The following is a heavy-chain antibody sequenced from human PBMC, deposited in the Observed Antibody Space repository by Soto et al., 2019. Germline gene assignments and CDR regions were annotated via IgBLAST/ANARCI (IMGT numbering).Heavy chain of an antibody. V-gene: IGHV3-23*01. Sequence: VGSLRLSCAASGFTFSSYAMSWVRQAPGKGLEWVSAISGSGGSTYYADSVKGRFTISRDNSKNTLYLQMNSLRAEDTAVYYCANPVVVHAIRADYWGQGTLVTVSS. J-gene: IGHJ4*02. CDR1: GFTFSSYA. D-gene: IGHD2-15*01. CDR3: ANPVVVHAIRADY. CDR2: ISGSGGST.